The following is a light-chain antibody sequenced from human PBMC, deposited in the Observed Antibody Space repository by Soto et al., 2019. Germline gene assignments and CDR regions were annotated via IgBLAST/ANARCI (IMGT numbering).Light chain of an antibody. CDR1: QDINTY. V-gene: IGKV1-39*01. J-gene: IGKJ1*01. CDR2: AAS. Sequence: DIQMTQSPSSLSASVGDRVTITCRARQDINTYLNWYQHKAGKAPKLLIYAASSLQSGVPSRFSGGGSGTDFTLTISSLQPEDFATYYCQQSYSSLWTFGQGTKVEVE. CDR3: QQSYSSLWT.